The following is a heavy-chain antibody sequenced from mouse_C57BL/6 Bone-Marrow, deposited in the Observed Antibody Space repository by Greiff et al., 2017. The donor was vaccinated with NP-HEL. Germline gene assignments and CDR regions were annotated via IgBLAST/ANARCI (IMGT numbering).Heavy chain of an antibody. CDR2: IDEDGET. CDR1: GFNIKDYY. J-gene: IGHJ1*03. D-gene: IGHD1-1*01. Sequence: EVMLVESGAELVKPGASVKLSCTASGFNIKDYYMHWVKQRTEQGLEWIGRIDEDGETKYAPKFQGKATITADTSSNTAYLQLSSLTSEDTAVYYCARRPHYYGSSDWYFDVWGTGTTVTVSS. CDR3: ARRPHYYGSSDWYFDV. V-gene: IGHV14-2*01.